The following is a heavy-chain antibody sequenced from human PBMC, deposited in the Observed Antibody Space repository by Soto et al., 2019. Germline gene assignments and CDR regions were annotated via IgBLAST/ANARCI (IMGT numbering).Heavy chain of an antibody. CDR1: GGTFSGYA. Sequence: ASVKVSCTASGGTFSGYAINWVRQAPGQGLEWMGGIIPLLGITDYGQKFQGRITIAADESTGTAYMDLRGLRSEDTAVYYCARDPRSITGTTSSEDFQHWGQGTPVTVSS. V-gene: IGHV1-69*13. D-gene: IGHD1-20*01. CDR3: ARDPRSITGTTSSEDFQH. J-gene: IGHJ1*01. CDR2: IIPLLGIT.